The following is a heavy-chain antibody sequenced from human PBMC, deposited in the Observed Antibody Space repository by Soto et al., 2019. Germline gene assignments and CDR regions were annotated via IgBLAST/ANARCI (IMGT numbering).Heavy chain of an antibody. J-gene: IGHJ3*02. D-gene: IGHD3-3*01. CDR1: GFTFSSYS. CDR2: ISSSSSYI. V-gene: IGHV3-21*01. Sequence: EVQLVESGGGLVKPGGSLRLSCAASGFTFSSYSMNWVRQAPGKGLEWVSSISSSSSYIYYADSVKGRFTISRDNAKNSLYLQINSVRAEDTAGYYCAIDYEPREAFDIWGQGTMVTVSS. CDR3: AIDYEPREAFDI.